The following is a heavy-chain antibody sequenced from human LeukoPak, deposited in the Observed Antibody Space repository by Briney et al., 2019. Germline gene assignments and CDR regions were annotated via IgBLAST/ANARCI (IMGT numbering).Heavy chain of an antibody. CDR3: AKDHDILTGYPLFDY. D-gene: IGHD3-9*01. Sequence: GGSLRLSXAASGFTFSSYGMHWVRQAPGKGLEWVAFVRYDGSNKYYADSVKGRFTISRDNSKNTLYLQMNSLGAEDTAVYYCAKDHDILTGYPLFDYWGQGTLVTVSS. CDR2: VRYDGSNK. J-gene: IGHJ4*02. CDR1: GFTFSSYG. V-gene: IGHV3-30*02.